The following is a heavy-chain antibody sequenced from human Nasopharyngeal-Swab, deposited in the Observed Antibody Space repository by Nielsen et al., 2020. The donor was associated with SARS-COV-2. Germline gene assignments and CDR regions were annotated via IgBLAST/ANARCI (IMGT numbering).Heavy chain of an antibody. CDR3: AKLPTAMDETYMDV. D-gene: IGHD5-18*01. J-gene: IGHJ6*03. Sequence: SLKISCAASGFKFDDYAMHWVRQGPGQGLEWVSGISWNSGDTGYADSVKGRFTISRDDAKNSLYLQMNSLRAEDTALYYCAKLPTAMDETYMDVWGKGTTVTVSS. V-gene: IGHV3-9*01. CDR2: ISWNSGDT. CDR1: GFKFDDYA.